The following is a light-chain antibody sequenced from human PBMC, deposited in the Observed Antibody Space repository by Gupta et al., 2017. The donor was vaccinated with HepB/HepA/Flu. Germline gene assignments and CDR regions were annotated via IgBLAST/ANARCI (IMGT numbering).Light chain of an antibody. CDR1: SRDMVRFES. CDR3: SSFSLGYTLVL. J-gene: IGLJ2*01. V-gene: IGLV2-14*03. Sequence: QSALTQPASVSGSPGRSISISCTGTSRDMVRFESVSGYLQVPGQAPKLLIYDVSNRASGVSDRFSGSKSGNTASLTISRLQAEDEADYYCSSFSLGYTLVLFGGGTKLTVL. CDR2: DVS.